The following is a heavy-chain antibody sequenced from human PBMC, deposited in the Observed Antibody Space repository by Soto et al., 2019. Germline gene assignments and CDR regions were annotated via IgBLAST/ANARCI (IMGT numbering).Heavy chain of an antibody. D-gene: IGHD3-22*01. V-gene: IGHV2-5*02. CDR2: IYWDDDK. CDR3: AHTYYSATGGYLFDS. CDR1: GFSLNTRGVG. J-gene: IGHJ4*02. Sequence: QITLKESGPTLVKPTQTLTLTCTFSGFSLNTRGVGVGWIRQPPGKALEWLALIYWDDDKRYRPSLKSRLTTPKDTSKFQVALTMTIMDPVDTATYFCAHTYYSATGGYLFDSWAQGTLVTVSS.